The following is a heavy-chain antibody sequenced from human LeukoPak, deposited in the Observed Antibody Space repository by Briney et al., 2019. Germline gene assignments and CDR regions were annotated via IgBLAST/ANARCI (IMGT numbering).Heavy chain of an antibody. CDR3: ARGVQLWYNWFDP. V-gene: IGHV4-59*01. CDR2: IYYSGST. D-gene: IGHD5-18*01. J-gene: IGHJ5*02. Sequence: PSETLSLTCTVSGGSISSYYWSWIRQPPGKGLEWIGYIYYSGSTNYNPSLKSRVTISVDTSKNQFSLKLSSVTAADTAVYYCARGVQLWYNWFDPWGQGTLVTVSS. CDR1: GGSISSYY.